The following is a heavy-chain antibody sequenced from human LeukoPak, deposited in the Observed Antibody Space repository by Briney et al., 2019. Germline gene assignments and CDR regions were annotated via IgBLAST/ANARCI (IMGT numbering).Heavy chain of an antibody. J-gene: IGHJ4*02. D-gene: IGHD2-21*02. CDR2: INPNSGAT. CDR1: GYTFTGYY. V-gene: IGHV1-2*02. CDR3: ARGNRVTSAGFDY. Sequence: GASVKVSCKASGYTFTGYYMHWVRQAPGQGLEWMGWINPNSGATDYPQNFQGRVTMTRDTSISTVYMELSGLTSGDTAVYFCARGNRVTSAGFDYWGQGTPVTVS.